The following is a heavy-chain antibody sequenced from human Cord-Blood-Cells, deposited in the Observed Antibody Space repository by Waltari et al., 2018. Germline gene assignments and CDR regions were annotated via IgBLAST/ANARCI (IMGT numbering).Heavy chain of an antibody. V-gene: IGHV1-24*01. CDR2: FDPEDSET. Sequence: QVQLVQSGAEVKKPGASVKVSCKVSGYTLTELSMHWVRQAPGKGLEWMGGFDPEDSETIYAQKFQGRVTMTEDTSTDTAYMELSSLRSEDTAVYYCATLNCSGGSCYSYYYGMDVWGQGTTVTVSS. CDR1: GYTLTELS. CDR3: ATLNCSGGSCYSYYYGMDV. D-gene: IGHD2-15*01. J-gene: IGHJ6*02.